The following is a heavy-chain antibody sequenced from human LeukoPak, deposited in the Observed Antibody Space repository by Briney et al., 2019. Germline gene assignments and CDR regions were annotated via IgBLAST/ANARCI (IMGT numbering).Heavy chain of an antibody. CDR3: ARSAAYYNFWTGYYDALYYMDV. D-gene: IGHD3-3*01. CDR2: IYSGST. CDR1: GDSIKDYY. J-gene: IGHJ6*03. V-gene: IGHV4-59*01. Sequence: SETLSLTCAVSGDSIKDYYWSWIRQTPGRGLNLIGYIYSGSTNYNPSLKSRVTISADTSKNQVSLKLRSVTAADTAVYYCARSAAYYNFWTGYYDALYYMDVWGKGTTVTVSS.